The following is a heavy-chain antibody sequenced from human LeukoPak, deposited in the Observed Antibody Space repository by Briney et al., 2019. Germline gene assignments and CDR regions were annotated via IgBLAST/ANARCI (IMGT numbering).Heavy chain of an antibody. CDR2: IYPNGTT. J-gene: IGHJ4*02. CDR1: GGSISTNY. CDR3: ARDTHLEY. V-gene: IGHV4-4*07. Sequence: PSGTLSLTCTVSGGSISTNYWSWIRQPAGKGLEWIGRIYPNGTTDYNPSLKSRLTMSIDTSGKQFSLQLSSVTAADTAVYYCARDTHLEYWGQGTLVTVSS.